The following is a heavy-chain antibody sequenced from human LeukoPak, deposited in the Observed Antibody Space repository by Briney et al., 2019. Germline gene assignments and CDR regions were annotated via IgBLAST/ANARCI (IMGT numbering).Heavy chain of an antibody. J-gene: IGHJ4*02. Sequence: SETLSLTCAIYGGSFSDYYWSWFRQPPGKGLEWIGEINHGRITNYNPSLKSRVTISADTSNNEFSLKLTSVTAADTAVYYCAIRKWFRDYWGQGTLVTVSS. CDR1: GGSFSDYY. V-gene: IGHV4-34*01. D-gene: IGHD3-22*01. CDR2: INHGRIT. CDR3: AIRKWFRDY.